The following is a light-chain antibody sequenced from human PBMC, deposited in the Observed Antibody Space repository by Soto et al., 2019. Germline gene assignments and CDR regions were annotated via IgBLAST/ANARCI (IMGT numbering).Light chain of an antibody. CDR2: GVN. Sequence: QSALTQPASVSGSPGQSITISCTGTSSDIGRYNYVSWYQQHPGKAPKLMIFGVNNRPSGISSRFSGSKSDNTASLTISGLQAEDEADYYCSSYTSSSTLVFGTGTKVTVL. CDR3: SSYTSSSTLV. V-gene: IGLV2-14*01. CDR1: SSDIGRYNY. J-gene: IGLJ1*01.